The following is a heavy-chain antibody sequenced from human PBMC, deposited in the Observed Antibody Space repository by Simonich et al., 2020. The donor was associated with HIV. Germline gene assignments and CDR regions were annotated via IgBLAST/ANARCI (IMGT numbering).Heavy chain of an antibody. CDR3: VRRQPRTYNFDY. Sequence: EVQLVQSGAEVKMPGESLKISCKGSGFSFTSYWIAWVRQMPGKGLEWRGIIYLGDSVTRYSPSFQGQVTMSADTSISTAYWQWSSLKASDTAMYYCVRRQPRTYNFDYWGQGTLVTVSS. D-gene: IGHD2-2*01. CDR1: GFSFTSYW. J-gene: IGHJ4*02. V-gene: IGHV5-51*03. CDR2: IYLGDSVT.